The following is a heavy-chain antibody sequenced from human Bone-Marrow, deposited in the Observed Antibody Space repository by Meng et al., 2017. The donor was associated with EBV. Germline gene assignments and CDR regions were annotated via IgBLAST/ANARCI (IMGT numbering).Heavy chain of an antibody. D-gene: IGHD3-10*01. J-gene: IGHJ4*02. Sequence: QWQLVQSAAEVKKPGSSVKVSCKTSGGPFRNYAVRWVRQAPGQGLEWLGGFLPTLGAPNYAQKFHGRVTITADESTSTHYMDLSSLRSDDTAVYYCASESGRGYTPDYWGQGTLVTVSS. CDR3: ASESGRGYTPDY. CDR1: GGPFRNYA. CDR2: FLPTLGAP. V-gene: IGHV1-69*01.